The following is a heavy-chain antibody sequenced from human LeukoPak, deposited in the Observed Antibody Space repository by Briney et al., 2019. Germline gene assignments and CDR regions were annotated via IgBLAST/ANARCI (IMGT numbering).Heavy chain of an antibody. J-gene: IGHJ3*01. CDR3: GRDFGLVGTKRSFDL. Sequence: PGGSLRLSCAASGFTFSDHYMSWIRQAPGKGLEWVSYISESGSTIYYADSVKGRVTISRDNSKNSLSLQMSSLRAEDTAVYYCGRDFGLVGTKRSFDLWGQGTMVTVSS. CDR2: ISESGSTI. CDR1: GFTFSDHY. V-gene: IGHV3-11*01. D-gene: IGHD1-7*01.